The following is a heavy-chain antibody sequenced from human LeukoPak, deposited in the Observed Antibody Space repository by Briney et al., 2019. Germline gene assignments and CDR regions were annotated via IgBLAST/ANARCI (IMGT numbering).Heavy chain of an antibody. Sequence: PSETLSLTCSVSGGSITSSTSYWGWIRQPPGKGLEWIGIINYSGTTYYNPSLMSRITISVDTSKNQFSLKLSSVTAADTAVYYCARAVAGTRGWYYYYYMDVWGKGTTVTVSS. CDR3: ARAVAGTRGWYYYYYMDV. V-gene: IGHV4-39*07. D-gene: IGHD6-19*01. J-gene: IGHJ6*03. CDR1: GGSITSSTSY. CDR2: INYSGTT.